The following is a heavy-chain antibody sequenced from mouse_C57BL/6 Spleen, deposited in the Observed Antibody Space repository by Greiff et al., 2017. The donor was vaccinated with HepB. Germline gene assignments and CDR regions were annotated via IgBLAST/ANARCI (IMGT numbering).Heavy chain of an antibody. V-gene: IGHV1-76*01. CDR2: IYPGSGNT. CDR1: GYTFTDYY. J-gene: IGHJ4*01. Sequence: VQLQQSGAELVRPGASVKLSCKASGYTFTDYYINWVKQRPGQGLEWIARIYPGSGNTYYNEKFKGKATLTAEKSSSTAYMQLSSLTSEDSAVYFCARDRLRLAMDYWSQGTSVTVAS. CDR3: ARDRLRLAMDY.